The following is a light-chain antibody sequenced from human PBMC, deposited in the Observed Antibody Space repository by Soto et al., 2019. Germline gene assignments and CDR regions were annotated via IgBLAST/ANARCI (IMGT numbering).Light chain of an antibody. Sequence: EIVLTQSPGTLSLSPGERATLSCRASQNVGSMYLAWYQQKPGQAPRLLIYGTSNRATGIPDRFSGSGSGTDFSLTISSLEPGDLAVYYCQQYGSSPRTFGQGTKVDIK. J-gene: IGKJ1*01. CDR3: QQYGSSPRT. CDR1: QNVGSMY. CDR2: GTS. V-gene: IGKV3-20*01.